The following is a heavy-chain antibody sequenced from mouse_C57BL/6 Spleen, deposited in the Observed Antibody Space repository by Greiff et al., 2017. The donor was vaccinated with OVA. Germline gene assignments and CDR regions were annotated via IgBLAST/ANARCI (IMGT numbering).Heavy chain of an antibody. V-gene: IGHV5-17*01. CDR3: ARRTTVDYYSMDY. J-gene: IGHJ4*01. Sequence: EVQLVESGGGLVKPGGSLKLSCAASGFTFSDSGMHWVRQAPEKGLAWVAYISSGSSTIYSADTVKGRFTISRDNAKNTLFLQMTSLRSEDTAMYYCARRTTVDYYSMDYWGQGTSVTVSS. D-gene: IGHD1-1*01. CDR1: GFTFSDSG. CDR2: ISSGSSTI.